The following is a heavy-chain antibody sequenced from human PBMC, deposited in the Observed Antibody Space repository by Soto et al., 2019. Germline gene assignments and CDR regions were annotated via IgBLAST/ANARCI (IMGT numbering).Heavy chain of an antibody. CDR3: ARYKKPGVTMVRGVYDY. D-gene: IGHD3-10*01. V-gene: IGHV4-34*01. Sequence: SETLSLTCAVYVGSFSGYYWSWIRQPPGKGLEWIGEINHSGSTNYNPSLKSRVTISVDTSKNQFSLKLSSVTAADTAVYYCARYKKPGVTMVRGVYDYWGQGTLVTVSS. CDR1: VGSFSGYY. J-gene: IGHJ4*02. CDR2: INHSGST.